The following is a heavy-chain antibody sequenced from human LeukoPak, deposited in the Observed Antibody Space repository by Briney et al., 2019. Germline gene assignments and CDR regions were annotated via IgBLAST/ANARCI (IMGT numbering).Heavy chain of an antibody. CDR3: ARESDVPLPYGSGAFDY. D-gene: IGHD3-10*01. CDR2: INAGNGNT. V-gene: IGHV1-3*01. CDR1: GYTFTSYA. J-gene: IGHJ4*02. Sequence: WASVKVSCKASGYTFTSYAMHWVRQAPGQRLEWMGWINAGNGNTKYSQKFQGRVTITRDTSASTAYMELSSLRSEDTAVYYCARESDVPLPYGSGAFDYWGQGTLVTVSS.